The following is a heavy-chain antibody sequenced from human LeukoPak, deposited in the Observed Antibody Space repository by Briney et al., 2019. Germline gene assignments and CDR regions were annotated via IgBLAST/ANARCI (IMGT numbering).Heavy chain of an antibody. J-gene: IGHJ4*02. CDR1: GGSFSGYY. CDR3: ARGLTYYFDY. V-gene: IGHV4-34*01. CDR2: INHSGST. Sequence: SETLSLTCAVYGGSFSGYYWSWIRQPPGKGLEWIGEINHSGSTNYNPSLKSRVTISVDTSENQFSLKLSSVTAADTAVYYCARGLTYYFDYWGQGTLVTVSS. D-gene: IGHD2/OR15-2a*01.